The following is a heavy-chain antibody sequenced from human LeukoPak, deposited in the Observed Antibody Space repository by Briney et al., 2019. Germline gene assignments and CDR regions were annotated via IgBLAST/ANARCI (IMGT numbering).Heavy chain of an antibody. Sequence: ASVKVSCKASGYTFTSYGISWVRQAPGQGLEWMGWISAYNGNTNYAQKLRGRVTMTTDTSTSTAYMELRSLRSDDTAVYYCARSFPHVVVVPAAIPLDYWGQGTLVTVSS. CDR3: ARSFPHVVVVPAAIPLDY. V-gene: IGHV1-18*01. J-gene: IGHJ4*02. CDR1: GYTFTSYG. CDR2: ISAYNGNT. D-gene: IGHD2-2*02.